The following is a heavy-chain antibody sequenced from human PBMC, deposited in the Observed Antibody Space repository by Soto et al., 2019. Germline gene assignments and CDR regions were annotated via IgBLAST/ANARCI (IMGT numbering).Heavy chain of an antibody. J-gene: IGHJ6*02. V-gene: IGHV4-34*01. Sequence: SETLSLTCAVYGGSFSGYYWSWIRQPPGKGLEWIGEINHSGSTNYNPSLKSRVTISVDTSKNQFSLKLSSVTAADTAVYYCAGASSGYYYYYSGMDVWGQGTTVTVSS. CDR2: INHSGST. D-gene: IGHD3-22*01. CDR1: GGSFSGYY. CDR3: AGASSGYYYYYSGMDV.